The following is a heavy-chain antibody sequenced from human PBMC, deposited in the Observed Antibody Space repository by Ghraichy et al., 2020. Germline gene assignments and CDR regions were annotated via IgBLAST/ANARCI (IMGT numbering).Heavy chain of an antibody. V-gene: IGHV3-21*01. D-gene: IGHD6-19*01. CDR3: ARDHFPQLEEDDWLVFDP. CDR1: GFTFSSYS. J-gene: IGHJ5*02. Sequence: GGSLRLSCAASGFTFSSYSMNWVRQAPGKGLEWVSSISSSSSYIYYADSVKGRFTISRDNAKNSLYLQMNSLRAEDTAVYYCARDHFPQLEEDDWLVFDPWGQGTLVTVSS. CDR2: ISSSSSYI.